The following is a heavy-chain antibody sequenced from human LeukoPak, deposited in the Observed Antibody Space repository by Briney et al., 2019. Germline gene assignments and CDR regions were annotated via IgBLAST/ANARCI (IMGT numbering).Heavy chain of an antibody. V-gene: IGHV3-23*01. CDR1: VFTFSSYS. CDR3: AKSVAIYFYYGLDV. J-gene: IGHJ6*02. Sequence: GGCLRLSCAASVFTFSSYSMSWVRQTPWKGLEWVSAISGSGGSTYYADSVKGRFTISRDNSKNTLFLQMNSLRVEDTAPYYCAKSVAIYFYYGLDVWGQGTTVTVSS. CDR2: ISGSGGST. D-gene: IGHD3-3*01.